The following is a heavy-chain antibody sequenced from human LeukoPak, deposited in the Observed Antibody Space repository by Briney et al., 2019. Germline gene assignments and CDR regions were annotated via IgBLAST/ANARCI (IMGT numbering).Heavy chain of an antibody. CDR3: ARALPYCSSTSCYAFDI. CDR2: IYYSGST. D-gene: IGHD2-2*01. V-gene: IGHV4-31*03. J-gene: IGHJ3*02. CDR1: NGSISSGGYY. Sequence: SETLSLTCTVSNGSISSGGYYWSWIRQHPGKGLEWIGYIYYSGSTYYNPSLKSRVTISVDTSKNQFSLKLSSVTAADTAVYYCARALPYCSSTSCYAFDIWGQGTMVTVSS.